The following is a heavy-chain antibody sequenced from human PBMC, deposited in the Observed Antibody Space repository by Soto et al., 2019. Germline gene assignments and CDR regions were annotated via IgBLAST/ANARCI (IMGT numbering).Heavy chain of an antibody. Sequence: PGEFLKISCQTSGYTFTNYWIGWVRQMPGGGLEWLGLIFPRDFDVRYSPSFEGQVTISADRSTATASLQWRSLEASDSALYFCARLASLLQPIDSWGQGTPLTVSA. CDR2: IFPRDFDV. V-gene: IGHV5-51*01. J-gene: IGHJ5*01. CDR3: ARLASLLQPIDS. CDR1: GYTFTNYW. D-gene: IGHD4-4*01.